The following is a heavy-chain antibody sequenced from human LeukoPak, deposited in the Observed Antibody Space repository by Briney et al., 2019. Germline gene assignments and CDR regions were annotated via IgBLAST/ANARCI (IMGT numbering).Heavy chain of an antibody. CDR2: INPSGGST. CDR3: ARDRSSQLGYCSSTSCYVSGWFDP. J-gene: IGHJ5*02. Sequence: KPGASVKVSCKASGYTFTGYYMHWVRQAPGQGLEWMGIINPSGGSTSYARKFQGRVTMTRDTSTSTVYMELSSLRSEDTAVYYCARDRSSQLGYCSSTSCYVSGWFDPWGQGTLVTVSS. CDR1: GYTFTGYY. D-gene: IGHD2-2*01. V-gene: IGHV1-46*01.